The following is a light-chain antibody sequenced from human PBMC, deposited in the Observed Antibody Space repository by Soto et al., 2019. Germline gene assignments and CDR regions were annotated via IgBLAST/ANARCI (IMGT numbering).Light chain of an antibody. CDR2: KAS. CDR1: QSISSW. J-gene: IGKJ2*01. Sequence: DIPMTQSPSTLSASVGDRVTITCRASQSISSWLAWYQQKPGKAPKPLIYKASSLESGVPSRFGGSGSGTEFTLTISILQPDDFATYYCQQYNSYPYTFGQGTKLEIK. CDR3: QQYNSYPYT. V-gene: IGKV1-5*03.